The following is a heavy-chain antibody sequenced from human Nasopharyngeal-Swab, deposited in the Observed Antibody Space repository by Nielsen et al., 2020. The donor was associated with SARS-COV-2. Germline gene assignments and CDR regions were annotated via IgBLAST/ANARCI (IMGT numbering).Heavy chain of an antibody. J-gene: IGHJ4*02. CDR2: ISGSGGGT. Sequence: GESLKISCAASGFTFSSYAMRWVRQAPGKGLEWVSAISGSGGGTYYADSVKGRFTISRDNSKNTLYLQMNSLRAEDTAVYYCAKMEGVLRFLEWLHKNYYFDYWGQGTLVTVSS. CDR3: AKMEGVLRFLEWLHKNYYFDY. CDR1: GFTFSSYA. D-gene: IGHD3-3*01. V-gene: IGHV3-23*01.